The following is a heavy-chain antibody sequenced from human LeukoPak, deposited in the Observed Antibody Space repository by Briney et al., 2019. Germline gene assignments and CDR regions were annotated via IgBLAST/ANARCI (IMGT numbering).Heavy chain of an antibody. CDR2: ISSSGSTI. CDR1: GFTFSSYE. J-gene: IGHJ6*02. Sequence: GGSLRLSCAASGFTFSSYEMNWVRQAPGKGLEWVPYISSSGSTIYYADSVKGRFTISRDNAKNSLYLQMNSLRAEDTAVYYCSLVGATSYYYYGMDVWGQGTTVTVSS. V-gene: IGHV3-48*03. CDR3: SLVGATSYYYYGMDV. D-gene: IGHD1-26*01.